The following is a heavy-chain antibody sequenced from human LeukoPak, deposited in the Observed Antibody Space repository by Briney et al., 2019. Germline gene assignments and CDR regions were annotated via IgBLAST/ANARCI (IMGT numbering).Heavy chain of an antibody. Sequence: SETLSLTCTVSGGSISSGGYSWSWIRQPPGKGLECIGYIYHSGSTYYNPSLKSRVTISVDTSKNQFSLKLSSVTAADTAVYYCARHKPVNYYYGMDVWGQGTTVTVSS. CDR3: ARHKPVNYYYGMDV. V-gene: IGHV4-30-2*01. J-gene: IGHJ6*02. CDR2: IYHSGST. CDR1: GGSISSGGYS.